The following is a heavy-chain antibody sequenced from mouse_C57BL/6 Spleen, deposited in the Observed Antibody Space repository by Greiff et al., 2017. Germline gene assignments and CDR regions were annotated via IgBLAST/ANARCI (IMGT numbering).Heavy chain of an antibody. CDR2: INYDGSST. J-gene: IGHJ4*01. Sequence: EVQVVESEGGLVQPGSSMKLSCTASGFTFSDYYMAWVRQVPEKGLEWVANINYDGSSTYSLDSLKSRFIISRANAKNILYLQMSSLKSEDTATYYCAREVHYYGSSSPYYAMDYWGQGTSVTVSS. V-gene: IGHV5-16*01. D-gene: IGHD1-1*01. CDR1: GFTFSDYY. CDR3: AREVHYYGSSSPYYAMDY.